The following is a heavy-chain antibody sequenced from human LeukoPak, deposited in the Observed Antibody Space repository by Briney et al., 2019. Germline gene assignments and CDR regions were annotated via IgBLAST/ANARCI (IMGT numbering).Heavy chain of an antibody. CDR1: GFTFSSYS. CDR2: ISSSSTI. D-gene: IGHD3-10*01. Sequence: GGSLRLSCAASGFTFSSYSMNWVRQAPGKGLEWVSYISSSSTIYYADSVKGRFTISRDNAKNSLYLQMNSLRAEDTAVYYCARGGMVRGVKDFDYWGQGTLVTVSS. J-gene: IGHJ4*02. V-gene: IGHV3-48*04. CDR3: ARGGMVRGVKDFDY.